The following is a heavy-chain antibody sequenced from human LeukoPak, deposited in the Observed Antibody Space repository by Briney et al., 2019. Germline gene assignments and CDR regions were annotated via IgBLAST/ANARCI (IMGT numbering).Heavy chain of an antibody. V-gene: IGHV1-24*01. CDR1: GYTLTELS. D-gene: IGHD3-16*02. J-gene: IGHJ4*02. Sequence: ASEKVSCTVSGYTLTELSMHWVRQAPGNGLEWMGGFDPEDGETIYAQKFQGRVTMTEDTSTDTAYMELSSLRSEDTAVYYCATTYYDYVWGSYLLWGQGTLVTVSS. CDR2: FDPEDGET. CDR3: ATTYYDYVWGSYLL.